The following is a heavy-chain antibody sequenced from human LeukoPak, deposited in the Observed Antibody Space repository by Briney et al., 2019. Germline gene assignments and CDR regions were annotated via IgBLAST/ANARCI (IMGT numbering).Heavy chain of an antibody. Sequence: ASVKVSCKASGYIFISYAMHWVRQAPGQRPEWMGWINVGNGNTAYSQRFQGRVTISRDISASTAYMELRSLGSEDTAVYYCARGLYYPVSGRGPMDAWGQGTTVTVSS. J-gene: IGHJ6*02. D-gene: IGHD3-10*01. CDR3: ARGLYYPVSGRGPMDA. CDR1: GYIFISYA. V-gene: IGHV1-3*01. CDR2: INVGNGNT.